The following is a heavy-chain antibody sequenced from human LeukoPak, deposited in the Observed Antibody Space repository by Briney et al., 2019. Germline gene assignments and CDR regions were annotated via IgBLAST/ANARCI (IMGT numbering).Heavy chain of an antibody. CDR1: GDSVSRNTAG. J-gene: IGHJ3*02. V-gene: IGHV6-1*01. Sequence: SQTLSLTCVISGDSVSRNTAGWNWIRQSPSRGLEWLGRTYYRSKLYFDFAPSVRNRITINPDTSKNQFSLQLNSVTPEDTAVYYCAREWGITMIVVVTPIRGLAFDIWGQGTMVTVSS. CDR3: AREWGITMIVVVTPIRGLAFDI. D-gene: IGHD3-22*01. CDR2: TYYRSKLYF.